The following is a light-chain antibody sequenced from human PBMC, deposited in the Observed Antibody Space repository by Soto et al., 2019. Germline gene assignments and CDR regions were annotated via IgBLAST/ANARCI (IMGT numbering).Light chain of an antibody. J-gene: IGKJ4*01. CDR3: QQFSNYPLT. V-gene: IGKV1-5*03. CDR2: QAS. CDR1: QSISYW. Sequence: DIQMTQSPSTLSASVGDRFTITCRASQSISYWLAWYQQQPGKAPKLLIYQASSLESGVPSRFSGSGSGTEFTLTISSLQPDDFAVYYCQQFSNYPLTFGGGNKGDIK.